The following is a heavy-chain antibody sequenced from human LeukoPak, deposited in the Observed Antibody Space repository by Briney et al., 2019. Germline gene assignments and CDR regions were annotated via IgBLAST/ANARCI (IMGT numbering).Heavy chain of an antibody. V-gene: IGHV3-11*01. CDR2: ISSSGSTI. D-gene: IGHD3-22*01. CDR1: GFTFSDYY. CDR3: AKDSSSGYYYYFDY. Sequence: GGSLRLSCAASGFTFSDYYMSWIRQDPGKGLEWVSYISSSGSTIYYADSVKGRFTISRDNSKNTLYLQMNSLRAEDTAVYYCAKDSSSGYYYYFDYWGQGTLVTVSS. J-gene: IGHJ4*02.